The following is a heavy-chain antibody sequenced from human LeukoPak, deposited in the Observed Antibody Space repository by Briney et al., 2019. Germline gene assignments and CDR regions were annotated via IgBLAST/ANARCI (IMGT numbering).Heavy chain of an antibody. CDR2: IYPRDGST. J-gene: IGHJ4*01. Sequence: ASVKVSCKASGNTFTSNYIHWVRQAPGQGLEWMGMIYPRDGSTSYAQKFQGRVTVTRDTSTSTVHMELSGLRSEDTAVYYCARDQKGFDYWGQGTLVTVSS. V-gene: IGHV1-46*01. CDR1: GNTFTSNY. CDR3: ARDQKGFDY.